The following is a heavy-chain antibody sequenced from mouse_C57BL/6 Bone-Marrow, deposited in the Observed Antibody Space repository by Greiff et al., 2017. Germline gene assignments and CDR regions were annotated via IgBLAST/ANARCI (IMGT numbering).Heavy chain of an antibody. J-gene: IGHJ3*01. Sequence: EVKLQESEGGLVQPGSSMKLSCTASGFTFSDYYMAWVRQVPEKGLEWFANINSDGSSTYYLDTLKSRFIISRDNSTNILYLQMSSLKSEDTATFYCARDDGNYVFAYWGQGTLVTVSA. CDR2: INSDGSST. V-gene: IGHV5-16*01. D-gene: IGHD2-1*01. CDR1: GFTFSDYY. CDR3: ARDDGNYVFAY.